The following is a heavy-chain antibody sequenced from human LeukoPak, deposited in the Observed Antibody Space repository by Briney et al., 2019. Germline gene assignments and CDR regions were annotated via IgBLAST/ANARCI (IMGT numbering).Heavy chain of an antibody. V-gene: IGHV4-34*01. CDR3: ARGAPHGYCSGGSCYSDY. J-gene: IGHJ4*02. Sequence: SEALSLTCAVYGGSFSGYYWSWIRQPQGKGLERIGEINHSGSTNYNPSLKSRVTISVDTSKNQFSLKLSSVTAADTAVYYCARGAPHGYCSGGSCYSDYWGQGTLVTVSS. CDR1: GGSFSGYY. CDR2: INHSGST. D-gene: IGHD2-15*01.